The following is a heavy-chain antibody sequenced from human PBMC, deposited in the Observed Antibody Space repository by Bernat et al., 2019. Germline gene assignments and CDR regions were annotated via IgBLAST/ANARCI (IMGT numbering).Heavy chain of an antibody. CDR1: GLTFGSHW. CDR2: INSDGTTV. D-gene: IGHD6-19*01. Sequence: EVQLVESGGGLVQTGGSLRLSCAVSGLTFGSHWMHWVRQAPGEGLVWVSRINSDGTTVNYAESVEGRFTISRDNAKNTLFLQMYSLRAEDTAVYYCASNGITVVGTGGDYWGQGTLVTVSA. CDR3: ASNGITVVGTGGDY. J-gene: IGHJ4*02. V-gene: IGHV3-74*01.